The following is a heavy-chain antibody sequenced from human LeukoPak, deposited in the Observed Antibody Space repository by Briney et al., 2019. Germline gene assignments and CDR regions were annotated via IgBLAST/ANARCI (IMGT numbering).Heavy chain of an antibody. V-gene: IGHV1-3*03. D-gene: IGHD3-10*01. CDR2: INAGNGNT. CDR3: ARGDSTLVRGYYYFYMDV. J-gene: IGHJ6*03. CDR1: GYTFTSYA. Sequence: ASVKVSCKASGYTFTSYALHWVRQAPGQRLEWMGWINAGNGNTKYSQEFQGRVTITRDTSASTAYMELSSLRSEDMAVFYCARGDSTLVRGYYYFYMDVWGKGTTVTVSS.